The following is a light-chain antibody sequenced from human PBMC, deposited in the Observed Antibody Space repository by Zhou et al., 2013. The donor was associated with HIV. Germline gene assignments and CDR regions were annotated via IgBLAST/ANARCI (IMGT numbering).Light chain of an antibody. Sequence: AIQMTQSPSSLSASVGDRVTITCRASQGIRNDLGWYQQKPGKAPKLLIYAASSLQSGVPSRFSGSGSGTDFTLTIDSVQPEDSATYHCQQSHSFYTFGQGTKLEI. J-gene: IGKJ2*01. V-gene: IGKV1-6*01. CDR1: QGIRND. CDR3: QQSHSFYT. CDR2: AAS.